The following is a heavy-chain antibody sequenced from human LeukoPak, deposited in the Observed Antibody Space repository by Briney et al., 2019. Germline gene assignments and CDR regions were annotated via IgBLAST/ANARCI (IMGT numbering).Heavy chain of an antibody. CDR2: IYYSGST. D-gene: IGHD6-13*01. V-gene: IGHV4-59*08. CDR3: ASSDAAANPSYYYYGMDV. J-gene: IGHJ6*02. Sequence: SETLSLTCTVSGDSISSYYWTWIRQPPGKGLEWIGYIYYSGSTNYNPSLKSRVTISVDTSKNQFSLKLSSVTAADTAVYYCASSDAAANPSYYYYGMDVWGQGTTVTVSS. CDR1: GDSISSYY.